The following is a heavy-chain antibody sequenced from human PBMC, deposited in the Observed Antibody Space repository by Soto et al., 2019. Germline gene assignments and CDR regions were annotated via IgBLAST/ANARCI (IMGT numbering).Heavy chain of an antibody. CDR1: GGSISSYY. CDR3: AREPEVDTSWGGDYYDNRDF. D-gene: IGHD5-18*01. CDR2: IYYSGST. Sequence: NLSKTLSLTCTVSGGSISSYYWSWIRQPPGKGLEWIGYIYYSGSTNYNPSLKSRVTISLDTSKNHFSLKLSSVTAADRAVYYCAREPEVDTSWGGDYYDNRDFWGQGSTVTGSS. J-gene: IGHJ6*02. V-gene: IGHV4-59*01.